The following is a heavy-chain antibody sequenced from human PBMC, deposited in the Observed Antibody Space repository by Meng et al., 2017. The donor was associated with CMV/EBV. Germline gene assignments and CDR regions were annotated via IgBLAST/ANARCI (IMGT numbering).Heavy chain of an antibody. CDR2: IIPIFGTA. D-gene: IGHD3-3*01. CDR3: ARIPYDFWSGYQVPSSGYYYYGMDV. V-gene: IGHV1-69*05. CDR1: GGTFSSYA. Sequence: SVKVSCKASGGTFSSYAISWVRQAPGQGLEWMGGIIPIFGTANYAQKFQGRVTISTDESTSTAYMELSSLRSEDTAVYYCARIPYDFWSGYQVPSSGYYYYGMDVWGQGTTVTVSS. J-gene: IGHJ6*02.